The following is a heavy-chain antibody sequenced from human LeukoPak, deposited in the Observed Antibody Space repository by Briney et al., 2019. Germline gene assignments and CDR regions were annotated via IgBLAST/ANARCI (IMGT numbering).Heavy chain of an antibody. Sequence: ASVKVSCKASGYTFTTYDISWVRQATGQGPEWMGWMNPNSGNTGYAQKFQGRVTITRNTSISTAYMELSSLRSEDTAVYYCARGLLFWRYYSDYWGQGTQVTVSS. CDR1: GYTFTTYD. CDR3: ARGLLFWRYYSDY. D-gene: IGHD2-21*01. J-gene: IGHJ4*02. V-gene: IGHV1-8*03. CDR2: MNPNSGNT.